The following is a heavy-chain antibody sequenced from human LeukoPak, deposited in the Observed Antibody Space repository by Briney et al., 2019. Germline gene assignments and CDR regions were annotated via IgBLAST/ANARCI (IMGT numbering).Heavy chain of an antibody. J-gene: IGHJ5*02. Sequence: VASVKVSCKVSGYTLTELSMHWVRQAPGKGVEGMGGFDPEDGETIYAQKFQGRVTMTEDTSTDTAYMELSRLRSEDTAVYYCATAFGGYSYGSRWFDPWGQGTLVTVSS. CDR3: ATAFGGYSYGSRWFDP. CDR2: FDPEDGET. V-gene: IGHV1-24*01. D-gene: IGHD5-18*01. CDR1: GYTLTELS.